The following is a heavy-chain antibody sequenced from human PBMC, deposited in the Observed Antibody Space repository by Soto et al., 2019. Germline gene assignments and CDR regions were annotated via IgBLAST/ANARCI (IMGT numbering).Heavy chain of an antibody. D-gene: IGHD1-26*01. CDR1: GGTFSRHS. Sequence: QVQMVQSGAEVKKPGSSARVSCKVSGGTFSRHSISWVRQAPGQGLEWMGGIIPIFDATQYAQKFQGRLTITADEPTTAFHMHLSGLRPEDTAIYYCARDLTSVRGAWGQGTLVTVS. CDR3: ARDLTSVRGA. V-gene: IGHV1-69*01. CDR2: IIPIFDAT. J-gene: IGHJ4*02.